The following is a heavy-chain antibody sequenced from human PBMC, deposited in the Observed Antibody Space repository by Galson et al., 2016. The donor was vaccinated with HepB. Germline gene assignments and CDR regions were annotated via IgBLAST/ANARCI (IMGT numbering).Heavy chain of an antibody. D-gene: IGHD7-27*01. CDR3: ARSGSLGRYFDY. CDR1: GYTFTNYW. V-gene: IGHV5-51*01. CDR2: IYPGDSDT. Sequence: QSGAEVKKSGESLKISCKCSGYTFTNYWIGWVRQKPGKGLEWMGIIYPGDSDTRYSPSFQGQVTISADKSFRTAYLQWSGLKASDTAMYYCARSGSLGRYFDYWGQGTLVTVSS. J-gene: IGHJ4*02.